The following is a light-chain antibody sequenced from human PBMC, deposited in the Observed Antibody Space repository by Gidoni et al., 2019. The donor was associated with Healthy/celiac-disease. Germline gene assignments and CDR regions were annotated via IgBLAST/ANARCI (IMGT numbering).Light chain of an antibody. V-gene: IGKV2-40*01. CDR1: QSLLDSDDGNTY. CDR3: MQRIEFPWT. J-gene: IGKJ2*01. Sequence: DIVMTQSPLSLPVTPGEPASISCRSSQSLLDSDDGNTYLDWYLQKPGQSPQLLIYPLPYRASGVPDRFSGSGSGTDFTLKISRVEAEDVGVYYCMQRIEFPWTFXQXTKLEIK. CDR2: PLP.